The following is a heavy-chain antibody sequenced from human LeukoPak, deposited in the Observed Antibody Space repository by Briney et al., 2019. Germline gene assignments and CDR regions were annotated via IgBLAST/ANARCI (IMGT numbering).Heavy chain of an antibody. CDR3: ARVRYCNIGSCRADP. D-gene: IGHD2-15*01. CDR2: ISNSDSSI. V-gene: IGHV3-11*01. J-gene: IGHJ5*02. Sequence: PGGSLRLSCAASGFTFSDYYMSWIRQAPGKGLEWVSYISNSDSSINYADSVKGRFTISRDNAKNSLFLHMNSLRAEDTAIYYCARVRYCNIGSCRADPWGQGTLVTVSS. CDR1: GFTFSDYY.